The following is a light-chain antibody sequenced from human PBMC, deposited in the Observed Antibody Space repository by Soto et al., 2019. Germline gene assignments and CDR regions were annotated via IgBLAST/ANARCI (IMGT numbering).Light chain of an antibody. CDR2: AAS. CDR3: QQYYSYPRT. CDR1: QDISDW. J-gene: IGKJ1*01. Sequence: DIQMTQSPSSVSASVGDRVTITCRASQDISDWLAWYQQKPGKAPRLLIFAASNLHTEVPSRFSGSGYGTDFSLTINGLQPEDFATYYCQQYYSYPRTFGQGTKVDIK. V-gene: IGKV1-12*01.